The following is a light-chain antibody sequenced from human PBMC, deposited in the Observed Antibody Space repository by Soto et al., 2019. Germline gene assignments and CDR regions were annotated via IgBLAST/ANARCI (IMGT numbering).Light chain of an antibody. CDR3: PSYTSISTLV. CDR1: SSDVGGYNY. CDR2: DVS. V-gene: IGLV2-14*01. J-gene: IGLJ1*01. Sequence: QSALTQPASVSGSPGQSITISCTGTSSDVGGYNYVAWYQQLPGKPPKLRIYDVSTRPSGVSIRVSGSKSGNTASLTISGLQAEDEADYCCPSYTSISTLVFGTGTKLTVL.